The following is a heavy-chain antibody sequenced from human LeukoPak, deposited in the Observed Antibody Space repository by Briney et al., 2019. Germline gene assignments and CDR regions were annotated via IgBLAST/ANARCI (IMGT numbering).Heavy chain of an antibody. J-gene: IGHJ4*02. D-gene: IGHD3-10*01. V-gene: IGHV3-30*02. CDR2: TRFGGSNK. CDR1: GFTLSDYG. Sequence: GGSLRLSCVASGFTLSDYGIHWVRQIAGKGLEWVAFTRFGGSNKNYSDSVKGRFTISRDNSNNVLYLQMHSLRGEDTALYYCARDYGSGRYSFDSWGQGTLVTVSS. CDR3: ARDYGSGRYSFDS.